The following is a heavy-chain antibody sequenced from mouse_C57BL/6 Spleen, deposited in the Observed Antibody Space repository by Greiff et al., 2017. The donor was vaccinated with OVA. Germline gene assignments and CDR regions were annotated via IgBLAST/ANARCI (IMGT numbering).Heavy chain of an antibody. CDR3: ARQDCYCSSYFDY. CDR2: ISSGGSYT. Sequence: EVKLMESGGDLVKPGGSLKLSCAASGFTFSSYGMSWVRQTPDKRLEWVATISSGGSYTYYQDSVKGRVTISRDNATNTLYLQMSRLKSEDTAMYYCARQDCYCSSYFDYWGQGTTLTVSS. V-gene: IGHV5-6*01. D-gene: IGHD1-1*01. CDR1: GFTFSSYG. J-gene: IGHJ2*01.